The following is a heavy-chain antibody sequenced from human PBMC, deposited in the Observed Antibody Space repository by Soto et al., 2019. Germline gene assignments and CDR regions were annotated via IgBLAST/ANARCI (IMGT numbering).Heavy chain of an antibody. Sequence: QVQLVQSGAEVKKPGASVKVSCKASGYTFTSYGISWVRQAPGQGLEWMGWISAYNGNTNYAQKLQGRVTMTTDTSTSTAYMELRSLRSDDTAVYYCARGDGSGSYYHRFPDDSFDYWGQGTLVTVSS. D-gene: IGHD3-10*01. V-gene: IGHV1-18*01. CDR1: GYTFTSYG. CDR3: ARGDGSGSYYHRFPDDSFDY. CDR2: ISAYNGNT. J-gene: IGHJ4*02.